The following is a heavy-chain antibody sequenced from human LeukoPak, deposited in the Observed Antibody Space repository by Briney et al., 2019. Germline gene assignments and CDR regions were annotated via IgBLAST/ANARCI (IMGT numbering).Heavy chain of an antibody. CDR2: IYTSGST. J-gene: IGHJ4*02. V-gene: IGHV4-61*02. CDR1: GGSISSGSYY. D-gene: IGHD3-16*02. Sequence: SETLSLTCTVSGGSISSGSYYWSWIRQPAGKGLEWIGRIYTSGSTNYNPSLKSRVTISVDTSKNQFSLKLSSVTAADTAVYYCAKALSSSYRFDYWGQGTLVTVSS. CDR3: AKALSSSYRFDY.